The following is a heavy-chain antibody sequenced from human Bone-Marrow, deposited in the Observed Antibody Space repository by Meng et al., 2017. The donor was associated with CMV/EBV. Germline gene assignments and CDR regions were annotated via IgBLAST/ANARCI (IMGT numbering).Heavy chain of an antibody. CDR3: ARHAIYNDYYYGMDV. CDR1: GYSFTSYW. V-gene: IGHV5-51*01. D-gene: IGHD1-1*01. J-gene: IGHJ6*02. Sequence: KVSCKGSGYSFTSYWIGWVRQVPGKGLEWMGIIYPGDSDTRYSPSFQGQVTISADKSISTAYLQWSSLKASDTAMYYCARHAIYNDYYYGMDVWGQGTTVTVSS. CDR2: IYPGDSDT.